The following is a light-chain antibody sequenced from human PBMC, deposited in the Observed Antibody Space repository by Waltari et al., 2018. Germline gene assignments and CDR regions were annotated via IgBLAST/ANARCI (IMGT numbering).Light chain of an antibody. CDR1: RSINNY. V-gene: IGKV1-16*01. Sequence: DVQMTQSPSSLSASVGDRVTITCRASRSINNYLALFLQKPGEAPKSLIYDASRLQSGVPSSFSGSGSGTDFTLTISSLQPEDFGNYYCQQYSSDPITFGQGSRLEIK. J-gene: IGKJ5*01. CDR2: DAS. CDR3: QQYSSDPIT.